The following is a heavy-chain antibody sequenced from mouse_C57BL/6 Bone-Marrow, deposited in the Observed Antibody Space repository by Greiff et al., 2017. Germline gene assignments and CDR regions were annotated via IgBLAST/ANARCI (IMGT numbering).Heavy chain of an antibody. V-gene: IGHV1-64*01. Sequence: QVQLQQPGAELVKPGASVKLSCKASGYTFTSYWMHWVKQRPGQGLEWIGMIHPNSGSTNYNEKFKSKATLTVDKSSSTAYMQLSSLTSEDSAVYYCARGGLRRGYYAMDYWGKGTSVTVSS. D-gene: IGHD2-4*01. J-gene: IGHJ4*01. CDR1: GYTFTSYW. CDR2: IHPNSGST. CDR3: ARGGLRRGYYAMDY.